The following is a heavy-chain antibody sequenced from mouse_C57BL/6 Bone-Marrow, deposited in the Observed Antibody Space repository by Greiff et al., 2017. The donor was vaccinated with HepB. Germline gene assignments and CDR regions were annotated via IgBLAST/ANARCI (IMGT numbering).Heavy chain of an antibody. CDR2: IHPNSGST. CDR1: GYTFTSYW. Sequence: QVQLQQPGAELVKPGASVKLSCKASGYTFTSYWMHWVKQRPGQGLEWIGMIHPNSGSTNYNEKFKSKATLTVDKSSSTAYMQLSSLTSEDSAVYYCARGTGTNAYWGQGTLVTVSA. V-gene: IGHV1-64*01. D-gene: IGHD4-1*01. J-gene: IGHJ3*01. CDR3: ARGTGTNAY.